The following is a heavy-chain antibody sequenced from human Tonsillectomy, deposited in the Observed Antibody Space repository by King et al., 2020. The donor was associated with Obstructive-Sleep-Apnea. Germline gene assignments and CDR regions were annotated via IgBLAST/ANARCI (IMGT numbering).Heavy chain of an antibody. Sequence: VTLKESGPTLVKPTQTLTLTCTFSGISLSTSGEGEGWIRQPPGKALEWLALIYWDDDKRYSPSLKSRLTITKDTSKNQVVLTMTNMDPVDTATYYCAHRRPLTYYFDYWGQGTLVTVSS. J-gene: IGHJ4*02. CDR1: GISLSTSGEG. CDR3: AHRRPLTYYFDY. V-gene: IGHV2-5*02. CDR2: IYWDDDK.